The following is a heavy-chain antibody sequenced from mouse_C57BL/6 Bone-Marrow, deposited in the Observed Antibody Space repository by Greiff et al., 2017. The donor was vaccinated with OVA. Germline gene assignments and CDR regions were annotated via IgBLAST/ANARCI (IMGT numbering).Heavy chain of an antibody. CDR1: GFTFSSYA. CDR3: ARDGWDY. Sequence: DVQLVESGGGLVKPGGSLKLSCAASGFTFSSYAMSWVRQTPEKRLEWVATISDGGSYTYYPDNVKGRFTISRDNAKNNLYLQMSHLKSEDTAMYYCARDGWDYWGQGTTLTVSS. CDR2: ISDGGSYT. V-gene: IGHV5-4*01. J-gene: IGHJ2*01. D-gene: IGHD1-1*02.